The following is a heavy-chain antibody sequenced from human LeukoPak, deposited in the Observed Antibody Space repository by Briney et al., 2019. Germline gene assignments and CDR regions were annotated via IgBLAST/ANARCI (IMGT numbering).Heavy chain of an antibody. CDR2: IYYSGST. V-gene: IGHV4-38-2*02. J-gene: IGHJ4*02. Sequence: KPSETLSLTCTVSGYSISSGYYWGWIRQPPGQGLEWIGTIYYSGSTYYNPSLKTRVTISVDTSKNQFSLKLSSVTAADTAIYYCARGGYDYTDPSDSWGQGTLVIVSS. D-gene: IGHD3-22*01. CDR1: GYSISSGYY. CDR3: ARGGYDYTDPSDS.